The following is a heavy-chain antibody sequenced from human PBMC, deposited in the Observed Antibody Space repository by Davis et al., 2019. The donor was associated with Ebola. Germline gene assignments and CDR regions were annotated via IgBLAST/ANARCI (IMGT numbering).Heavy chain of an antibody. Sequence: GESLKISCAASGFTFSSYAMSWVRQAPGKGLEWVSAIIGSGGSTYYADSVKGRFTISRDNSKNTLYLQMNSLRAEDTAVYYCAKESSYGSGWYYFDYWGQGTLVTVSS. CDR2: IIGSGGST. CDR1: GFTFSSYA. J-gene: IGHJ4*02. CDR3: AKESSYGSGWYYFDY. D-gene: IGHD6-19*01. V-gene: IGHV3-23*01.